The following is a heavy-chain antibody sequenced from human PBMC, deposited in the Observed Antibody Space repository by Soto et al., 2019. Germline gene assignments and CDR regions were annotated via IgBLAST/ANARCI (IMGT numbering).Heavy chain of an antibody. CDR3: AKSHGYGGLLTGLRHFDY. J-gene: IGHJ4*02. D-gene: IGHD1-26*01. V-gene: IGHV3-23*01. CDR1: GFTFSSYA. Sequence: PGGSLRLSCAASGFTFSSYAMSWVRQAPGKGLEWVSAISGSGGSTYYADSVKGRFTISRDNSKNTLYLQMNSLRAEDTAVYYCAKSHGYGGLLTGLRHFDYWGQGTLVTVSS. CDR2: ISGSGGST.